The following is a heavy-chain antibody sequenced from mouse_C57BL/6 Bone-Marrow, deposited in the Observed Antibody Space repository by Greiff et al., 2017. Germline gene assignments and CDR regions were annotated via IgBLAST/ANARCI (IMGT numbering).Heavy chain of an antibody. CDR2: IDPANGNT. CDR3: AGNDYGSSYPFAD. D-gene: IGHD1-1*01. V-gene: IGHV14-3*01. J-gene: IGHJ3*01. Sequence: EVQLQQSVAELVRPGASVKLSCTASGFNIKNTYMHWVKQRPEQGLEWIGMIDPANGNTKYAPKFQGKATMTADTSSNTAYLQLSSLTSEDTAIYYCAGNDYGSSYPFADWGQGTLVTVSA. CDR1: GFNIKNTY.